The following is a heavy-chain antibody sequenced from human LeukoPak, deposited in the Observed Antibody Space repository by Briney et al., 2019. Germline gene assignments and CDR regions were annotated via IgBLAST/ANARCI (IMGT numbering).Heavy chain of an antibody. CDR2: IYTSGST. D-gene: IGHD2-2*01. J-gene: IGHJ4*02. V-gene: IGHV4-4*07. Sequence: SETLSLTCTASGGSISSYSWSWIRQPAGKGLEWIGRIYTSGSTNYNPSLKSRVTMSLDTSKNQFSLKLSSVTAADTAVYYCARDRKYCSSISCYYYFDYWGQGTLVTVSS. CDR3: ARDRKYCSSISCYYYFDY. CDR1: GGSISSYS.